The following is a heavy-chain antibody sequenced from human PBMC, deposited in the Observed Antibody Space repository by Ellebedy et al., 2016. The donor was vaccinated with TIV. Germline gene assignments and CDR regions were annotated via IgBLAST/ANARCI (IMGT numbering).Heavy chain of an antibody. CDR2: IYSGGST. D-gene: IGHD6-19*01. J-gene: IGHJ4*02. CDR1: GFAVSSNY. V-gene: IGHV3-53*01. CDR3: AREARGSGWCYIDY. Sequence: GESLTISCAASGFAVSSNYMSWVRQAPGKVLEWVSIIYSGGSTYYADSVKGRFTISRDNSKNTLYLQMNSLRAEDTAVYYCAREARGSGWCYIDYWGQGTLVTVSS.